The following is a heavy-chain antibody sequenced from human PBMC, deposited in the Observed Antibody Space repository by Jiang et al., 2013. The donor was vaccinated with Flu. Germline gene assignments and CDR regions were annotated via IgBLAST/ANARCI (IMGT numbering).Heavy chain of an antibody. Sequence: VQLVESGGGVEQPGRSLRLSCAASGFTFDDYAMHWVRQAPGKGLEWVSGITWNSVNIGYADSVKGRFTISRDNAKNSLYLQMNTLRAEDTALYYCAKVTNDYGDYSTIIDSFDLWAVGQWSASLQ. V-gene: IGHV3-9*01. CDR2: ITWNSVNI. CDR1: GFTFDDYA. CDR3: AKVTNDYGDYSTIIDSFDL. D-gene: IGHD4-17*01. J-gene: IGHJ3*01.